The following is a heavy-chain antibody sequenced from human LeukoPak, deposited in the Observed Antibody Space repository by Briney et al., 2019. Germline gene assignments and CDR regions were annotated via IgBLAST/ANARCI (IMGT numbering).Heavy chain of an antibody. CDR1: GGSIASSSYY. J-gene: IGHJ4*02. CDR3: TRQGSLGTSGYYY. Sequence: SETLSLTCSVSGGSIASSSYYWGWIRQPPGKGLEWIGSVFRTGTTYYNPSLKSRVTISVDTSKNQFSLKLSSVTAADTAVYYCTRQGSLGTSGYYYWGQGTLVTVSS. V-gene: IGHV4-39*01. D-gene: IGHD3-22*01. CDR2: VFRTGTT.